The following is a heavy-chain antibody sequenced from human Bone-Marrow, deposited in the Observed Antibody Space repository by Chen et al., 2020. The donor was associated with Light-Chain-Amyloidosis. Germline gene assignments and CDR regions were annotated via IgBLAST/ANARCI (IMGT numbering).Heavy chain of an antibody. Sequence: QVQLVESGGGVVQPGRSLRLSCAASGFTFSSYGMHWVRQAPGKGLEWVAVIWYDGRNKYYADSVKGRFTISRDNSKNTLYLQMNSLRAEDTAVYYCARAIAVAGLDYWGQGTLVTVSS. J-gene: IGHJ4*02. D-gene: IGHD6-19*01. CDR2: IWYDGRNK. CDR3: ARAIAVAGLDY. V-gene: IGHV3-33*01. CDR1: GFTFSSYG.